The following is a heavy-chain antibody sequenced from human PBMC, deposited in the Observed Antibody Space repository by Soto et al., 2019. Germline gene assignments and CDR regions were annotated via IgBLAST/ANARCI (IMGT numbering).Heavy chain of an antibody. D-gene: IGHD2-2*01. CDR1: GYTFTSYG. Sequence: QVQLVQSGAEVKKPGASVKVSCKASGYTFTSYGISWVRQAPGQALEWRGWISAYNGNTNYAQKLQGRVTMTTDTSPSTAYMELRSLRSDDTAGYYCAREEEVPAANYYYGMDVWGQGTTVTVSS. CDR2: ISAYNGNT. CDR3: AREEEVPAANYYYGMDV. J-gene: IGHJ6*02. V-gene: IGHV1-18*01.